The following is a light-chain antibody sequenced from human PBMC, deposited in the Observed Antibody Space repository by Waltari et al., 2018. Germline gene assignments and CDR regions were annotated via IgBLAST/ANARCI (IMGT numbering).Light chain of an antibody. CDR2: EVS. CDR1: SSDVGGYNY. Sequence: QSALTQPASVSGSPGQSITISCTGTSSDVGGYNYVSWYQQHPGKAPKLMIYEVSNRPSGGSNRFSGSKSGNTASLTISGLQAEDEADYYCSSYTSSSTLLFGGGTKLTVL. CDR3: SSYTSSSTLL. J-gene: IGLJ2*01. V-gene: IGLV2-14*01.